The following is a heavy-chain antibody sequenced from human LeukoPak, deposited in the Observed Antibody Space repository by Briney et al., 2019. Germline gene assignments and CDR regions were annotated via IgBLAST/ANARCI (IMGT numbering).Heavy chain of an antibody. CDR3: ARHGVPGFCSSTSCYHY. CDR1: GGSISSDNW. D-gene: IGHD2-2*01. Sequence: SETLSLTCAVSGGSISSDNWWSWVRQPPGKGLEWIGEIYHSGSTNYNPSLKSRVSISVDTSKNQFSLKLSSVTAADTAVYYCARHGVPGFCSSTSCYHYWGQGTLVTVSS. J-gene: IGHJ4*02. V-gene: IGHV4-4*02. CDR2: IYHSGST.